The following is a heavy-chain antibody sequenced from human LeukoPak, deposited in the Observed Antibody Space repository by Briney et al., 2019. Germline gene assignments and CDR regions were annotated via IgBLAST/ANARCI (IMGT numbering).Heavy chain of an antibody. V-gene: IGHV4-34*01. D-gene: IGHD5-18*01. J-gene: IGHJ4*02. Sequence: KASETLSLTCAVYGGSFSGYYWSWIRQPPGKGLEWIGEINHSGSTNYNPSLKSRVTMSVDTSKNQFSLKLGSVTAADTAVYYCAREYSYGYVDYWGQGTLVTVSS. CDR1: GGSFSGYY. CDR2: INHSGST. CDR3: AREYSYGYVDY.